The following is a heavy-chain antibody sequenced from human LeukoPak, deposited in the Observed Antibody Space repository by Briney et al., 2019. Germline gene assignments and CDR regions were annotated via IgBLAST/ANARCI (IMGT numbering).Heavy chain of an antibody. CDR1: GGSISSYY. Sequence: SETLSLTCTVSGGSISSYYWSWIRQPPGKGLEWIGYIYYSGSTNYNPSPKSRVTISVDTSKNQFSLKLSSVTAADTAVYYCARRGVAVAVRGAFDIWGQGTMVTVPS. CDR2: IYYSGST. CDR3: ARRGVAVAVRGAFDI. V-gene: IGHV4-59*08. D-gene: IGHD6-13*01. J-gene: IGHJ3*02.